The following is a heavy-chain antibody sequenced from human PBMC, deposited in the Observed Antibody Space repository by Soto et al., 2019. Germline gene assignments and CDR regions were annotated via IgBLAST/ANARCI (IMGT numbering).Heavy chain of an antibody. CDR2: MNPKSGNT. D-gene: IGHD4-17*01. CDR1: GYTFTNYD. V-gene: IGHV1-8*02. CDR3: VRVYGDLDY. Sequence: QVQLVQSGAEVKKPGASVKVSCKASGYTFTNYDINWVRQATGQGLEWMGWMNPKSGNTGYAQQFQGRVIMTRSTSIGAAYMELSSLRSEDTAVYYCVRVYGDLDYWGPGTLVTVSS. J-gene: IGHJ4*02.